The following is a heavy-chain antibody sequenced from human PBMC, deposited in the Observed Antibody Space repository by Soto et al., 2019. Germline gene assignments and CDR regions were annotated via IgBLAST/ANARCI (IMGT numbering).Heavy chain of an antibody. CDR2: IIPISGAA. CDR1: GRTFSNYV. V-gene: IGHV1-69*06. J-gene: IGHJ4*02. Sequence: GAAVKVSCKASGRTFSNYVVNWVRQAPGQGLEWMGRIIPISGAANYALKFQGRVTITADKSTSTSYMELSSLRSEDTAVYYCARDMTRTVVPYFDFWGQGTLVTVSS. CDR3: ARDMTRTVVPYFDF. D-gene: IGHD1-7*01.